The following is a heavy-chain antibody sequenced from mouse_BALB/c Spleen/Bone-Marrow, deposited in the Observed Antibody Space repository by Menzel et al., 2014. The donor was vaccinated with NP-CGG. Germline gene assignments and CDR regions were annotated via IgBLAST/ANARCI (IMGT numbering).Heavy chain of an antibody. CDR1: GYSITSGYS. D-gene: IGHD1-1*01. CDR3: ARSTVVPYWYFDV. CDR2: IHYSGST. V-gene: IGHV3-1*02. Sequence: EVKLVESGPDLVKPSQSLSLPCTVTGYSITSGYSWHWIRQFPGNKLEWMGYIHYSGSTNYNPSLKSRISITRDTSKNQFFLQLNSVTTEDTATYYCARSTVVPYWYFDVWGAGTTVTVSS. J-gene: IGHJ1*01.